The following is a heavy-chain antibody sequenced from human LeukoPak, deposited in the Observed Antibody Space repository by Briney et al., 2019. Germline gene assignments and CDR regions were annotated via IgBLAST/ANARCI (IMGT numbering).Heavy chain of an antibody. CDR2: IQQHGIET. V-gene: IGHV3-7*01. Sequence: TGGSLRLSCAASGFALSNYPMGWVRQAPGKGLEWVANIQQHGIETYYVDSVKSRFTISRDNAKKSLYLQMNSLRAEDTAVYYCATYSSSNGREFQYWGQGTLVTVSS. D-gene: IGHD2-2*01. CDR1: GFALSNYP. CDR3: ATYSSSNGREFQY. J-gene: IGHJ1*01.